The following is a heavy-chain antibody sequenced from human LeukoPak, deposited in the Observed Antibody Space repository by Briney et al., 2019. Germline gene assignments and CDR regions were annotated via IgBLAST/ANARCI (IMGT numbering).Heavy chain of an antibody. J-gene: IGHJ6*03. CDR1: GFTFGNYA. D-gene: IGHD3-16*01. CDR3: AKLGAGGYYSYMDV. Sequence: GGSLRLSCAVSGFTFGNYAMAWVRQAPGKGLESVSSVSTDGTPYYADSVKGRFTIPRDNSKNTLHLQMNSLRAEDTAVYYCAKLGAGGYYSYMDVWGKGTTVIVSS. V-gene: IGHV3-23*01. CDR2: VSTDGTP.